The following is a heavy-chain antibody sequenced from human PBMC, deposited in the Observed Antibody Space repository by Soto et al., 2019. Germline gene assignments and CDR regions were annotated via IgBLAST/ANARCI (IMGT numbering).Heavy chain of an antibody. Sequence: QVQLVQSGAEVKKPGSSVKVSCKASERTFSSYGLSWVRQAPGQGLEWLGAIIPMFGTSNYAQNFQGRVTITADEFTSTAYMELSSLTSEDTAVYFCARPPNRFVAALGENTYYYGLDVWGQGTTVTVSS. CDR1: ERTFSSYG. CDR2: IIPMFGTS. J-gene: IGHJ6*02. V-gene: IGHV1-69*01. CDR3: ARPPNRFVAALGENTYYYGLDV. D-gene: IGHD2-21*01.